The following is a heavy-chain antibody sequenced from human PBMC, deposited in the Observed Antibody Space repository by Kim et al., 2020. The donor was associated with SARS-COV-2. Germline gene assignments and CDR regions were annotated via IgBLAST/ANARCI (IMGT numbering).Heavy chain of an antibody. D-gene: IGHD3-3*01. CDR1: GLTLSSYE. V-gene: IGHV3-48*03. CDR3: ASRSRSFWSGFS. CDR2: ISSSGSNI. Sequence: GGSLRLSCAASGLTLSSYEMNWVRQAPGKGLEWVSCISSSGSNIYYADSVKGRFTISRDNAKNSLYLQMNSLRVEDTAVYYCASRSRSFWSGFSWGQGTLVTVSS. J-gene: IGHJ4*02.